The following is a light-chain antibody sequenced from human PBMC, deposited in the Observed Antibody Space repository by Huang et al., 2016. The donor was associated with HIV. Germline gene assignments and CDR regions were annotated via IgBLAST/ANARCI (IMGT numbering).Light chain of an antibody. Sequence: EIMMTQSPATLSVSPGGSATLSCRASQNVRNNLAWYQQQTGQAPRLLIYDTSTRASGIPARFSGSGSGTEFTLTISGLQSEDFAIYYCQQYDNWPPGLTFGGGTKVEI. CDR3: QQYDNWPPGLT. CDR2: DTS. V-gene: IGKV3D-15*01. CDR1: QNVRNN. J-gene: IGKJ4*01.